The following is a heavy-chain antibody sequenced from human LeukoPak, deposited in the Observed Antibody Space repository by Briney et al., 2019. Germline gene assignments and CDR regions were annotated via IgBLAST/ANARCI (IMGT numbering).Heavy chain of an antibody. CDR3: TRLSNSSWYGH. D-gene: IGHD2/OR15-2a*01. Sequence: QSGGSLRLSCAASGFTFSSYAMSWVRQAPGKGLEWVSVLYSGGSAYYADSVKGRFTISRDSSKNTLYLQMNSLRAEDTAVYYCTRLSNSSWYGHWGQGTLVTVSS. CDR2: LYSGGSA. V-gene: IGHV3-53*01. CDR1: GFTFSSYA. J-gene: IGHJ5*02.